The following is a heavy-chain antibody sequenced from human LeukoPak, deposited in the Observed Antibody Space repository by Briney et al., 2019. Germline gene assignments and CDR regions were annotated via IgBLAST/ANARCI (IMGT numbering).Heavy chain of an antibody. V-gene: IGHV3-74*01. CDR3: AKDIGPAGTGLIDY. D-gene: IGHD6-13*01. Sequence: GGSLRLSCAASGFTFSNYWMHWVRQAPGKGLVWASRINSDGINTSYADSVKGRFTISRDNAKNTLNLQMNSLRAEDTAVYYCAKDIGPAGTGLIDYWGQGTLVTVSS. CDR2: INSDGINT. CDR1: GFTFSNYW. J-gene: IGHJ4*02.